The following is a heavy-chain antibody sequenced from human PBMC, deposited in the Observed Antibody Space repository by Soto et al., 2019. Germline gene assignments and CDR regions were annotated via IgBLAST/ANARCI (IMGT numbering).Heavy chain of an antibody. CDR2: INAGNGNT. D-gene: IGHD6-13*01. Sequence: GASVKVSCKASGYTFTSCAMHWVRQAPGQRLEWMGWINAGNGNTKYSQKFQGRVTITRDTSASTAYMELSSLRSEDTAVYYCARAIAAAGTRYYYMDVWAKGTTVTVSS. CDR3: ARAIAAAGTRYYYMDV. CDR1: GYTFTSCA. V-gene: IGHV1-3*01. J-gene: IGHJ6*03.